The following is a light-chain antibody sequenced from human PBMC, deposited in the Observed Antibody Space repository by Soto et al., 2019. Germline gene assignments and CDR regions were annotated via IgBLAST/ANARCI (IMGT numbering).Light chain of an antibody. V-gene: IGLV1-40*01. CDR2: GNS. J-gene: IGLJ3*02. CDR3: QSYDSSLSGWV. Sequence: QSVLTQPPSVSGAPGQRVTIYCTGSSSNIGAGYDVHWYQQLPGTAPKLLIYGNSNRPSGVPDRFSGSKSGTSASLAITGLQAEDEADYYCQSYDSSLSGWVFGGGTMLTVL. CDR1: SSNIGAGYD.